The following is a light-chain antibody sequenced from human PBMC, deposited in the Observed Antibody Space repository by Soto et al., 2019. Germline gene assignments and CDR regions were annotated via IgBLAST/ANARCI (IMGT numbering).Light chain of an antibody. CDR3: QQRSNWPLT. CDR2: DVF. J-gene: IGKJ4*01. CDR1: QSVTSY. Sequence: EIVLTQSPATLSLSPGERATLSCRASQSVTSYLAWYQQKPGQAPRLLIYDVFNRATGIPARFSGSGSGTAFTLTISSLEPEDFAVYYCQQRSNWPLTFGGGTKVDIK. V-gene: IGKV3-11*01.